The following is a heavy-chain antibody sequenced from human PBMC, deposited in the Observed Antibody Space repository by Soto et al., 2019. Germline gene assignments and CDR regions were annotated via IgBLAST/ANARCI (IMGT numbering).Heavy chain of an antibody. CDR3: ARDNTPATAKDV. CDR1: GFTFSSYG. D-gene: IGHD5-18*01. CDR2: IWYDGSNK. V-gene: IGHV3-33*01. Sequence: QVQLVESGGGVVQPGRSLRLSCAASGFTFSSYGMHWVRQAPGKGLEWVAVIWYDGSNKYYADSVKGRFTISRDNSKNTLDMQMNSPRAEDTAVYYCARDNTPATAKDVWGQGTTVTVS. J-gene: IGHJ6*02.